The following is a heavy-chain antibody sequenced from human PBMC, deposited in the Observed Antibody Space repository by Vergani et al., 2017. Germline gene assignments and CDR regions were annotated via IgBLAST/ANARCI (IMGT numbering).Heavy chain of an antibody. V-gene: IGHV3-23*01. CDR2: ISGQNFRT. CDR1: GFTFTAHG. Sequence: EVQLLESGGGSAQPGESLRLPCVASGFTFTAHGLNWVRQAPGKGLEWVSGISGQNFRTHYADSVKGRFTISRDDSKNTVYLQINSLRAEDTAFYYCADLYADDSCSHFWGQGTLVTVSS. D-gene: IGHD3-22*01. CDR3: ADLYADDSCSHF. J-gene: IGHJ4*02.